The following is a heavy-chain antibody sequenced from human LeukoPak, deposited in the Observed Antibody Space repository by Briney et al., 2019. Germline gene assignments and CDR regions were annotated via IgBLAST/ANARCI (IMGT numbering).Heavy chain of an antibody. CDR2: ISGSGNGGSI. CDR1: GFVFSIYT. V-gene: IGHV3-64D*06. CDR3: VKDFGRVRGTPDS. D-gene: IGHD3-16*01. Sequence: GGSLRLSCSASGFVFSIYTMYWVRQAPGKGPEYVSTISGSGNGGSINYADSVKGRFTISRDDSKSILYLQMNGLRSEDTAVYYCVKDFGRVRGTPDSWGQGTLVTVSS. J-gene: IGHJ4*02.